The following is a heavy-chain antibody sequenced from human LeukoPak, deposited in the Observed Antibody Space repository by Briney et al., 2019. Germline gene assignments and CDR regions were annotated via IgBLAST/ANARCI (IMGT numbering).Heavy chain of an antibody. CDR1: GFTFSSYG. J-gene: IGHJ4*02. CDR2: SASGGGA. Sequence: GGSLRLSCAASGFTFSSYGMSWVRQAPGKGLEWVAASASGGGAHYAGSVRGRFTISRDNSKNTVYLQMNSLRAEDTAVYYCAKKSVPNTPPTFDYWGQGALVTVSS. V-gene: IGHV3-23*01. CDR3: AKKSVPNTPPTFDY. D-gene: IGHD2-2*02.